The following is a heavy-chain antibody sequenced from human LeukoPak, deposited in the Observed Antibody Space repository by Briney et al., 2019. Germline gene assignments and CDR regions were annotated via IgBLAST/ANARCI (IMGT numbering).Heavy chain of an antibody. J-gene: IGHJ4*02. D-gene: IGHD3-22*01. CDR1: GGSISSYY. Sequence: SETLSLTCTVSGGSISSYYWSWIRQHPGKGLEWIGYIYYSGSTYYNPSLKSRVTISVDTSKNQFSLKLSSVTAADTAVYYCARGGANDYYDSSGYGDCYFDYWGQGTLVTVSS. CDR2: IYYSGST. V-gene: IGHV4-59*12. CDR3: ARGGANDYYDSSGYGDCYFDY.